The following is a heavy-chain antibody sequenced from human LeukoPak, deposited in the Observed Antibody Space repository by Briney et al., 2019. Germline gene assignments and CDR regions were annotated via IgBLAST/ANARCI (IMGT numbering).Heavy chain of an antibody. J-gene: IGHJ4*02. Sequence: GGSLRLSCETSGFSFSTYWMSWVRQAPGKGLEWVANIRPDGSEKYYVDSVRGRFTISRDIAKQSVFLQMTSLRVEDTAVYYCARLSAMVRGPEDIFYFEYWGLGTLVTVSS. V-gene: IGHV3-7*01. CDR2: IRPDGSEK. D-gene: IGHD3-10*01. CDR3: ARLSAMVRGPEDIFYFEY. CDR1: GFSFSTYW.